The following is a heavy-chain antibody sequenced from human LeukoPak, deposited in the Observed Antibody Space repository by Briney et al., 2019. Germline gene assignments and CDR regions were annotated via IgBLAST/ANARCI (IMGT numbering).Heavy chain of an antibody. J-gene: IGHJ4*02. CDR1: GYTFTTYY. CDR3: ARDLHEYGGNYDFWSGQPYYFDY. Sequence: ASVKVSCKASGYTFTTYYMHWVRQAPGQGLEWMGIINPSGGSTSYAQKFQGRVTMTRDTSTSTVYMKLGSLRSEDTAVYYCARDLHEYGGNYDFWSGQPYYFDYWGQGTLVTVSS. V-gene: IGHV1-46*01. CDR2: INPSGGST. D-gene: IGHD3-3*01.